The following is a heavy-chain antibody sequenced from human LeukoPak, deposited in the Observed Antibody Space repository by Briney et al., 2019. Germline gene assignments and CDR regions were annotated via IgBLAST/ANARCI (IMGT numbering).Heavy chain of an antibody. CDR1: GYTFTSYD. CDR3: ARPRGGYNYIEGYFDY. D-gene: IGHD5-24*01. Sequence: GASVKVSCKASGYTFTSYDINWVRQATGQGLEWMGWMNPNSGNTGYAQKFQGRVTITRNTSISTAYMELSSLRSEDTAVYYCARPRGGYNYIEGYFDYWGQGTLVTVSS. CDR2: MNPNSGNT. J-gene: IGHJ4*02. V-gene: IGHV1-8*03.